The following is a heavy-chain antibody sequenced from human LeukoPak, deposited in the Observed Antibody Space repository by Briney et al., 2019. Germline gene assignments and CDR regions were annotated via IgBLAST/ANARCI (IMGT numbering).Heavy chain of an antibody. CDR1: GFTFSDYY. V-gene: IGHV3-11*03. D-gene: IGHD3-10*01. J-gene: IGHJ4*02. Sequence: PGGSLRLSCAASGFTFSDYYMSWIRQAPGKGLEWVSYISGSRSYTNYADSVKGRFTISRDNAKNSLYLEMNSLRAEDTAVYYCVRGSWRGAPLWGRGTLVTVSS. CDR2: ISGSRSYT. CDR3: VRGSWRGAPL.